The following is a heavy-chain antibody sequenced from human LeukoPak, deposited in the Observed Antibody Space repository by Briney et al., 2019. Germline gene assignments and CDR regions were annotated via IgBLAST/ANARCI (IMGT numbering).Heavy chain of an antibody. V-gene: IGHV4-59*01. CDR1: GGSISSYY. CDR2: IYCSGST. Sequence: PSETLSLTCTVSGGSISSYYWSWIRPPPGKGLEWIGYIYCSGSTNYNPSLKSRVTKSVDTSKAQLSLKLSSGTAADTAVYYCARDTAVAGLDYWGQGTLVTVSS. CDR3: ARDTAVAGLDY. D-gene: IGHD6-19*01. J-gene: IGHJ4*02.